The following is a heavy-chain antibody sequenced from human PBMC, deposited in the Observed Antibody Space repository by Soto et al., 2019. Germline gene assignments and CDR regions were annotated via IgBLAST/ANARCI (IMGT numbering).Heavy chain of an antibody. CDR3: ARDLSPYSDYYDESSSETWFDP. D-gene: IGHD3-22*01. CDR1: GFMFDSYA. V-gene: IGHV3-48*03. CDR2: ISKSGSII. J-gene: IGHJ5*02. Sequence: EVQLVESGGGLVQPGGSLRLSCVASGFMFDSYAMNWVRQAPGKGLEWVSYISKSGSIIHYADSVKGRFTISRDNAKNSLYLQMNSLRAEDTALYYCARDLSPYSDYYDESSSETWFDPWGQGTLVTVSS.